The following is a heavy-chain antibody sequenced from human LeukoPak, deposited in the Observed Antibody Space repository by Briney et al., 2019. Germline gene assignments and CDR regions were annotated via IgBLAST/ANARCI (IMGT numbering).Heavy chain of an antibody. CDR2: ISYNGSNK. CDR3: ARELPNNWFDP. J-gene: IGHJ5*02. V-gene: IGHV3-30*03. CDR1: GFTFSSYG. Sequence: GGSLRLSCAASGFTFSSYGMHWVRQAPGKGLEWVAVISYNGSNKYYADSVKGRFTISRDNSKNTLYLQMNSLRPEDTAVYYCARELPNNWFDPWGQGTLVIVYS. D-gene: IGHD2-15*01.